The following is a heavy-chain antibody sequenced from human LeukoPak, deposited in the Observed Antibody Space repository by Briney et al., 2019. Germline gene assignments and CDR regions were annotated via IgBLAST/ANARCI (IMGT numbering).Heavy chain of an antibody. J-gene: IGHJ4*02. Sequence: PGGSLRLSCAASGFTFRSYGMPWVRQAPGKGLEWAAVIWYDGSNKYYADSVKGRFTISRDNSKNTLYLQMNSLRAEDTAVYYCARDKEAAAGTFDYWGQGTLVTVSS. V-gene: IGHV3-33*01. CDR3: ARDKEAAAGTFDY. CDR2: IWYDGSNK. CDR1: GFTFRSYG. D-gene: IGHD6-13*01.